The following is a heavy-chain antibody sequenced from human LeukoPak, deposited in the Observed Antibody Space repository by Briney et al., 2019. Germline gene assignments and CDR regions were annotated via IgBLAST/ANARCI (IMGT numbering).Heavy chain of an antibody. Sequence: SETLSLTCAVYGGSFSGYYWSWIRQPPGKGLEWIGEINHSGSTNYNPSLKSRATISVDTSKNQFSLKLSSVTAADTAVYYCARGRSGSYFHYDYWGQGTLVTVSS. D-gene: IGHD1-26*01. CDR1: GGSFSGYY. CDR3: ARGRSGSYFHYDY. J-gene: IGHJ4*02. CDR2: INHSGST. V-gene: IGHV4-34*01.